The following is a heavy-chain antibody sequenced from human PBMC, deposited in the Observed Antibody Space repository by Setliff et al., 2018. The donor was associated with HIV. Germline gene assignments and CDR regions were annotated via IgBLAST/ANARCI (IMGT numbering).Heavy chain of an antibody. CDR2: IIPIFGTP. V-gene: IGHV1-69*13. CDR3: ASGVGATGWFDP. J-gene: IGHJ5*02. D-gene: IGHD1-26*01. CDR1: GGTFSSYA. Sequence: SVKVSYKASGGTFSSYAISWVRQAPGQGLEWMGGIIPIFGTPNYAQKFQGRLTITADESTDTAYMELSSLRSEDTAVYYCASGVGATGWFDPWGQGTLVTVSS.